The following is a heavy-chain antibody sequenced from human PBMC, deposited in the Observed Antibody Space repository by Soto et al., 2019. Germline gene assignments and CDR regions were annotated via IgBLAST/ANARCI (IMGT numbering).Heavy chain of an antibody. Sequence: PSETLSLTCAVYGGSFSGYYWSWIRQPPGKGLEWIGEINHSGSTNYNPSLKSRVTISVDTSKNQFSLKLSSVTAADTAVYYCARGPLSPDIVVVPAAIPGWFDPWGQGTLVTVSS. CDR3: ARGPLSPDIVVVPAAIPGWFDP. V-gene: IGHV4-34*01. CDR1: GGSFSGYY. J-gene: IGHJ5*02. D-gene: IGHD2-2*02. CDR2: INHSGST.